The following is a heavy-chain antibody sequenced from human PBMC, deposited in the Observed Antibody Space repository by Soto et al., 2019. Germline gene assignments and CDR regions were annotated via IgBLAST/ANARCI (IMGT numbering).Heavy chain of an antibody. Sequence: SETLSLTCTVSGGSISSGGYYWSWIREHPGKGLEWIGYIYYSGSTYYNPSLKSRVTISVDMSKNQFSLKLSSVTAADTAVYYCARVTFGGVIVVDYWGQGTLVTVSS. CDR1: GGSISSGGYY. J-gene: IGHJ4*02. D-gene: IGHD3-16*02. V-gene: IGHV4-31*03. CDR2: IYYSGST. CDR3: ARVTFGGVIVVDY.